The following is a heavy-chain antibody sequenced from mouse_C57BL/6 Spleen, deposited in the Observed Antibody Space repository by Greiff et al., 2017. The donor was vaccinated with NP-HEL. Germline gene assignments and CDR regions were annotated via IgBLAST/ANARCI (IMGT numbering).Heavy chain of an antibody. CDR2: INYDGSST. CDR3: ARDAGGYFDV. D-gene: IGHD4-1*01. J-gene: IGHJ1*03. Sequence: EVNLVESEGGLVQPGSSMKLSCTASGFTFSDYYMAWVRQVPEKGLEWVANINYDGSSTYYLDSLKSRFIISRDNAKNILYLQMSSLKSEDTATYYCARDAGGYFDVWGTGTTVTVSS. CDR1: GFTFSDYY. V-gene: IGHV5-16*01.